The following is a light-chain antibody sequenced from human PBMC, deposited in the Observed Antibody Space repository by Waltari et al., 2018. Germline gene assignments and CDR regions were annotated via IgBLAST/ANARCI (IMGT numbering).Light chain of an antibody. CDR1: SSDVGTYNF. J-gene: IGLJ3*02. CDR3: TSYAGSDKLL. V-gene: IGLV2-8*01. CDR2: EVT. Sequence: QSALTQPPSASGSPGQSVTIPCPGSSSDVGTYNFVSWYQQHPGKAPKLMIYEVTKRPSGVPDRFSGSKSGNTASLSVSGLQAEDEADYYCTSYAGSDKLLFGGGTKLTVL.